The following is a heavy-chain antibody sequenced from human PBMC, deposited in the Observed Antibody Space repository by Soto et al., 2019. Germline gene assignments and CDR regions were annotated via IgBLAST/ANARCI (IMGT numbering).Heavy chain of an antibody. J-gene: IGHJ4*02. V-gene: IGHV3-15*07. D-gene: IGHD6-13*01. CDR1: GFTFSNAC. Sequence: GGSLRLSCAASGFTFSNACMNWVRQAPGKGLEWVGRIKSKTDGGTTDYAAPVKGRFTISRDDSKNTLYLQMNSLKTEDTAVYYCTTVSSWYETCYFDYWGQGTLVTVSS. CDR3: TTVSSWYETCYFDY. CDR2: IKSKTDGGTT.